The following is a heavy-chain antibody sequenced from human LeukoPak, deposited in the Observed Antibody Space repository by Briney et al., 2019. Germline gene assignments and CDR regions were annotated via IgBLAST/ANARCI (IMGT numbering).Heavy chain of an antibody. V-gene: IGHV1-69*05. J-gene: IGHJ4*02. CDR1: GGTFSNYA. CDR3: ARDSGSYLYIDY. D-gene: IGHD1-26*01. CDR2: IFPIFGTA. Sequence: SVKVSCKPSGGTFSNYAISWVRQAPRQGREWMGGIFPIFGTANYAQKFQGRVTITTDESTSTAYMEVSSLRSEDTGVYYCARDSGSYLYIDYWGQGTLVTVSS.